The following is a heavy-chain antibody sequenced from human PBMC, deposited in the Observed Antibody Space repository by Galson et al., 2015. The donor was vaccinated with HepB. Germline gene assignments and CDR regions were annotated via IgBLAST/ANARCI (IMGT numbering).Heavy chain of an antibody. CDR1: GFTFSSFG. J-gene: IGHJ6*02. CDR2: ISYDGTNK. Sequence: SLRPSCAASGFTFSSFGMHWVRQAPGKGLEWVAVISYDGTNKYHADSVKGRFTISRDNSKNTLYLQMNSLRVEDTAVYYCAKGMALRFLEWSGEYYYGMDVWGQGTTVTVSS. D-gene: IGHD3-3*01. CDR3: AKGMALRFLEWSGEYYYGMDV. V-gene: IGHV3-30*18.